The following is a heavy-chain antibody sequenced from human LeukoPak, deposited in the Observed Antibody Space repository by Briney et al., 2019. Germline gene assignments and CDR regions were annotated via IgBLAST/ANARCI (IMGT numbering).Heavy chain of an antibody. D-gene: IGHD5-12*01. CDR3: ARLGSGYEVDY. CDR2: INPNSGGT. Sequence: GASVKVSCKASGYTFTCYYMHWVRQARGQGREWRGRINPNSGGTNYAQKFQGRVTMTRDTSISTAYMELSRLRSDDTAVYYCARLGSGYEVDYWGQGTLVTVSS. CDR1: GYTFTCYY. V-gene: IGHV1-2*06. J-gene: IGHJ4*02.